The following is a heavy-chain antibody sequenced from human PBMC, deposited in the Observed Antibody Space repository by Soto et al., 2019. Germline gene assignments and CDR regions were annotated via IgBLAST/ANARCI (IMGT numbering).Heavy chain of an antibody. CDR2: IYYSGST. J-gene: IGHJ4*02. Sequence: SETLSLTCTVSGGSIRGSSYYWGWIRQPPGKGLEWIGCIYYSGSTYYNPSLKSRGAISVDTSKNQFSLKLSSVTAADTAVYYCARSLVATTPYFDYWGPGTLVTVSS. D-gene: IGHD1-26*01. CDR3: ARSLVATTPYFDY. CDR1: GGSIRGSSYY. V-gene: IGHV4-39*01.